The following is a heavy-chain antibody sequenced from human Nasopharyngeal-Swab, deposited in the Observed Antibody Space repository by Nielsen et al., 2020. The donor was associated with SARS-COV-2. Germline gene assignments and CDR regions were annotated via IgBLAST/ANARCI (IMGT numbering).Heavy chain of an antibody. J-gene: IGHJ4*02. CDR3: AGAVAGTGWDY. CDR2: IYYSGST. D-gene: IGHD6-19*01. Sequence: WIRQPPGKGPEWIGYIYYSGSTNYSPSLKSRVTISVDTSKNRFSLKLSSVTAADTAVYYCAGAVAGTGWDYWGQGTLVTVSS. V-gene: IGHV4-59*01.